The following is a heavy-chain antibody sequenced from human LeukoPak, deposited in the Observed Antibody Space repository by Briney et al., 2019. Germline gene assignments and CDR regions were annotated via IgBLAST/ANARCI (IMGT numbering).Heavy chain of an antibody. CDR1: GGTFSSYT. V-gene: IGHV1-69*02. CDR2: IIPILGIA. CDR3: ARGPHYDSSGYYSFQH. Sequence: SVKVSCRASGGTFSSYTISWVRQAPGQGLEWMGRIIPILGIANYAQKFQGRVTITADKSTSTAYMELSSLRSEDTAVYYCARGPHYDSSGYYSFQHWGQGTLVTVSS. J-gene: IGHJ1*01. D-gene: IGHD3-22*01.